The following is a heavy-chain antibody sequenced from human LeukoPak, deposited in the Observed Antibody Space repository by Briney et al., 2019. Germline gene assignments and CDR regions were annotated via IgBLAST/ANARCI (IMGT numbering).Heavy chain of an antibody. CDR2: ISSSSSTI. V-gene: IGHV3-48*01. J-gene: IGHJ5*02. CDR3: ARERGYSYGYSDQ. CDR1: GFTFSRYS. D-gene: IGHD5-18*01. Sequence: VGPLRLSCAASGFTFSRYSMNWVRQAPGKGQEWVSYISSSSSTIYYADSVKGRFTISRDNAKNSLYLQMSSLRAEDTAVYYCARERGYSYGYSDQWGQGTLVTVSS.